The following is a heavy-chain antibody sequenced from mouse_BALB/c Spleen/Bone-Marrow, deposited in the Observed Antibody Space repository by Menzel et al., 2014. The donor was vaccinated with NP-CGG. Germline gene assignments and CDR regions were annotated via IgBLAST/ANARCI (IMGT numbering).Heavy chain of an antibody. CDR2: ISYSGNA. Sequence: EVNLVESGPSLVKPSQTLSLTCSVTGDSITSSYWNWIRKFPGNKLEYMGYISYSGNAYYNPSLKSRISLTRDTSKNQHYLQLNSVTTEDTATYFCARGNGYHFDYWGQGTTLTVSS. D-gene: IGHD1-2*01. V-gene: IGHV3-8*02. J-gene: IGHJ2*01. CDR3: ARGNGYHFDY. CDR1: GDSITSSY.